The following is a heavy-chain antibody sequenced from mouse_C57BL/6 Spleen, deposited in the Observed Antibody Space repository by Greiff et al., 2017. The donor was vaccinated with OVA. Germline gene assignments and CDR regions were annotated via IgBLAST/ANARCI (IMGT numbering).Heavy chain of an antibody. CDR2: IYPRSGNT. Sequence: VKLQQSGAELARPGASVKLSCKASGYTFTSYGISWVKQRTGQGLEWIGEIYPRSGNTYYNEKFKGKATLTADKSSSTAYMELRSLTSEDSAVYFCGLRRGAMDYWGQGTSVTVSS. CDR1: GYTFTSYG. J-gene: IGHJ4*01. V-gene: IGHV1-81*01. D-gene: IGHD1-2*01. CDR3: GLRRGAMDY.